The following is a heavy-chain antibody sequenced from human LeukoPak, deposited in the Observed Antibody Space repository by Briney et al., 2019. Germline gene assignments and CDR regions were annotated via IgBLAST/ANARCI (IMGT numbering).Heavy chain of an antibody. Sequence: PGGSLRLSCAASGFTFSSYWMSWVRQAPGKGLEWVANIKQDGSEKYYVDSVKGRFTISRDNAKNSPYLQMNSLRAEDTAVYYCARDKGGTGTNWFDPWGQGTLVTVSS. V-gene: IGHV3-7*01. D-gene: IGHD1-1*01. J-gene: IGHJ5*02. CDR1: GFTFSSYW. CDR3: ARDKGGTGTNWFDP. CDR2: IKQDGSEK.